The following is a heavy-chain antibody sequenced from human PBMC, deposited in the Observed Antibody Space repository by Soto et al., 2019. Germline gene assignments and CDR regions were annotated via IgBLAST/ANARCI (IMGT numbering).Heavy chain of an antibody. V-gene: IGHV3-74*01. D-gene: IGHD2-21*02. CDR3: ARDNYGGGDCYSNWFDP. CDR2: INSDGSST. J-gene: IGHJ5*02. Sequence: SLRLSCAASGFTFSSYWMHWVRQAPGKGLVWVSRINSDGSSTSYADSVKGRFTISRDNAKNTLYLQMNSLRAEDTAVYYCARDNYGGGDCYSNWFDPWRQGTLVTVCS. CDR1: GFTFSSYW.